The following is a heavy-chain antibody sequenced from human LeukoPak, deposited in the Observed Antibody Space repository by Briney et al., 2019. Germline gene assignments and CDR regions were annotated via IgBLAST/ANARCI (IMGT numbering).Heavy chain of an antibody. J-gene: IGHJ3*02. D-gene: IGHD4-17*01. CDR1: GHTFTIYA. V-gene: IGHV1-3*01. Sequence: ASVKVSCKASGHTFTIYAIHWVRQAPGQSLAWMGCINAGNGKIKYSQKFQGRVTITRDTSASIAYMELSSLRSEDTAVYYCASSARYGDYDAFDIWGQGTMVTVSS. CDR2: INAGNGKI. CDR3: ASSARYGDYDAFDI.